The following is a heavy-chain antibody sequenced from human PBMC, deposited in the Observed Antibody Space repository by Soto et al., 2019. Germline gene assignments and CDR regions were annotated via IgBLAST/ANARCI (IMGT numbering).Heavy chain of an antibody. CDR3: AGGGGLVYCSGGSCYSGLSCYYYYGMDV. Sequence: ASVKVSCKASGYTFTSYGSSWVRQAPGQGLEWMGWISAYNGNTNYAQKLQGRVTMTTDTSTSTAYMELRSLRSDDTAVYYCAGGGGLVYCSGGSCYSGLSCYYYYGMDVWGQGNTLPVSS. CDR2: ISAYNGNT. V-gene: IGHV1-18*04. D-gene: IGHD2-15*01. CDR1: GYTFTSYG. J-gene: IGHJ6*02.